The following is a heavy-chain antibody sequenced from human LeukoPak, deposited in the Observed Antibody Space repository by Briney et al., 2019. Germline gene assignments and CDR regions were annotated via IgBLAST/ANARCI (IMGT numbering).Heavy chain of an antibody. D-gene: IGHD6-19*01. J-gene: IGHJ4*02. CDR1: GYSFSTYW. CDR2: IYPGDSDT. Sequence: GESLKISCKGSGYSFSTYWIAWVRQVPGKGLGWMGIIYPGDSDTRYSPSFQGQVTISADKSISTAYLQWSSLKASDTAMYYCARLLEGVAGTWGYWGQGTLVTVSS. V-gene: IGHV5-51*01. CDR3: ARLLEGVAGTWGY.